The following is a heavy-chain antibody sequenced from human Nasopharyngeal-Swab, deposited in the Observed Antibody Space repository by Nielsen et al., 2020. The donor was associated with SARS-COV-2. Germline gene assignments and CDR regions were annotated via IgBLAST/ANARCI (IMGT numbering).Heavy chain of an antibody. J-gene: IGHJ4*02. Sequence: GSLRPSCTVSGGSIRSYHWSWNRQPPGKGLEWIGYIYYSGSTNYNPSLKSRVTISVDTSKNQFSLKLSSVTAADTAVYYCARQIGKSGSYGTPSYFDYWGQGTLVTVSS. CDR2: IYYSGST. D-gene: IGHD1-26*01. V-gene: IGHV4-59*08. CDR3: ARQIGKSGSYGTPSYFDY. CDR1: GGSIRSYH.